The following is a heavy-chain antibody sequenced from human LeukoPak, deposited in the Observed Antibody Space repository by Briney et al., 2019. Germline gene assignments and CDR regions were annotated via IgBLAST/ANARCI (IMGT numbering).Heavy chain of an antibody. CDR1: GGTFSSYT. J-gene: IGHJ4*02. Sequence: SVKVSCKASGGTFSSYTISWVRQAPGQGLEWMGRIIPILGIANYAQKFQGRVTITADKSTSTAYMELSSLRSEDTAVYYCARDSVDTAMGRFVYWGQGTLVTVSS. V-gene: IGHV1-69*04. CDR2: IIPILGIA. D-gene: IGHD5-18*01. CDR3: ARDSVDTAMGRFVY.